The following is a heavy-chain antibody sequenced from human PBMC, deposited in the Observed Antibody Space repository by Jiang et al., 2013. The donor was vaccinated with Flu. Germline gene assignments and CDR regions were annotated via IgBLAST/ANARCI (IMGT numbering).Heavy chain of an antibody. CDR3: ARLPERDWFDP. CDR1: GGSISSYY. J-gene: IGHJ5*02. CDR2: IYYSGST. V-gene: IGHV4-59*08. Sequence: SGLVKPSETLSLTCTVSGGSISSYYWSWIRQPPGKGLEWIGYIYYSGSTNYNPSLKSRVTISVDTSKNQFSLKLSSVTAADTAVYYCARLPERDWFDPWGQGTLVTVSS.